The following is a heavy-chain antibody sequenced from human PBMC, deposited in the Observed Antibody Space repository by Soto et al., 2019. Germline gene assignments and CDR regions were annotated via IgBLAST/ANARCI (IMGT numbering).Heavy chain of an antibody. CDR2: INHSGTT. CDR3: ARVTRGDYLLTFSLRGMDV. CDR1: GGSFSGYY. V-gene: IGHV4-34*02. D-gene: IGHD4-17*01. Sequence: QVQLQQWGAGLLKPSETLSLTCAVYGGSFSGYYWSGIRQPPGKGLAWIGEINHSGTTNYNPSLKSRVTISVDTSNNQLSLKRNSVTASTTAVCYGARVTRGDYLLTFSLRGMDVWGQGTTVTVSS. J-gene: IGHJ6*02.